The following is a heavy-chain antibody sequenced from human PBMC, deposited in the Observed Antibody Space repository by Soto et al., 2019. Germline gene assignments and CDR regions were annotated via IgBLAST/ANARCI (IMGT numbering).Heavy chain of an antibody. Sequence: PGGSLRLSCAASGFTFSSYGMHWVRQAPGKGLEWVAVIWYDGSNKYYADSVKGRFTISRDNSKNTLYLQMNSLRAEDTAVYYCARDGTDDSSGYSFDYWGQGTLVTVSS. CDR1: GFTFSSYG. V-gene: IGHV3-33*01. CDR2: IWYDGSNK. J-gene: IGHJ4*02. CDR3: ARDGTDDSSGYSFDY. D-gene: IGHD3-22*01.